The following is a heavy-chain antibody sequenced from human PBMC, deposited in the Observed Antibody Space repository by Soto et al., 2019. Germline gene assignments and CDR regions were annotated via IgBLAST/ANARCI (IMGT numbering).Heavy chain of an antibody. J-gene: IGHJ3*01. D-gene: IGHD3-22*01. Sequence: QVQLIQSEAEVKKPGSSVRVSCTASGGIFGSHGFSWVRQAPGQRLEWVGGFIPIFRTLTYTEKFQARVRSAADESTNTVYLDLSSLTSEDTAVYYCVSDRRIYYSDPHDEFVASDYEGWGQGAMVSVSS. CDR3: VSDRRIYYSDPHDEFVASDYEG. V-gene: IGHV1-69*01. CDR2: FIPIFRTL. CDR1: GGIFGSHG.